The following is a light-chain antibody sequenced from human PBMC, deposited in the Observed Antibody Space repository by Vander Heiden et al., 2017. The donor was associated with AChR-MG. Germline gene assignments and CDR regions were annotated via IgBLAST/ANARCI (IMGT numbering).Light chain of an antibody. V-gene: IGKV4-1*01. CDR2: WAS. J-gene: IGKJ2*01. CDR1: QSVLYNSNNKNY. CDR3: QQFYSNPPMFT. Sequence: DIVMTQSPDSPAVSLGERATINCKSSQSVLYNSNNKNYLAWYQQKPGQPPKLLLYWASTRESGVPDRFSGSGSGTDFTLTISSLQAEDVAVYYCQQFYSNPPMFTFGQGTKLEIK.